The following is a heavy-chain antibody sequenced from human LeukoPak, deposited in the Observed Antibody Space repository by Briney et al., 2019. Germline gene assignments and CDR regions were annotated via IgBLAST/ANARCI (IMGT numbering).Heavy chain of an antibody. D-gene: IGHD6-13*01. V-gene: IGHV4-34*01. Sequence: SETLSLTCAVYGGSFSGYYWSWIRQPPGKGLEWIGEINHSGSTNYNPSLKSRVTISVDTSKNQFSLKLSSVTAADTAVYYCARFLGVAAAGTGFFDYWGQGTLVTVSS. CDR3: ARFLGVAAAGTGFFDY. CDR1: GGSFSGYY. CDR2: INHSGST. J-gene: IGHJ4*02.